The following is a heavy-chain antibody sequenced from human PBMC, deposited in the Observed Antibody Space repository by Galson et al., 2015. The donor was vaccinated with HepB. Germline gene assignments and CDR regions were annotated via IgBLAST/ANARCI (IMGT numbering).Heavy chain of an antibody. J-gene: IGHJ4*02. CDR1: GYTFTSYG. Sequence: SVKVPCKASGYTFTSYGISWVRQAPGQGLEWMGWISAYNGNTSYAQKFQGRVTMTRDTSASTVYMELSSLRSEDTAVYYCARGSFSFDYWGQGTLVTVSS. CDR2: ISAYNGNT. V-gene: IGHV1-18*04. CDR3: ARGSFSFDY. D-gene: IGHD1-26*01.